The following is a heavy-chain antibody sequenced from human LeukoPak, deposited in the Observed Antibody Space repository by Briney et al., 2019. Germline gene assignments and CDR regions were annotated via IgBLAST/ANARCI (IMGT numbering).Heavy chain of an antibody. CDR1: GGSISSYY. Sequence: SETLSLTCTVSGGSISSYYWSWIRQPPGKGLEWIGYIYHSGSTNHNPSLKSRVTISVDTSKNQFSLKLSSVTAADTAVYYCARDGYSGNDGIWGQGTLVTVSS. D-gene: IGHD5-12*01. V-gene: IGHV4-59*01. CDR3: ARDGYSGNDGI. CDR2: IYHSGST. J-gene: IGHJ4*02.